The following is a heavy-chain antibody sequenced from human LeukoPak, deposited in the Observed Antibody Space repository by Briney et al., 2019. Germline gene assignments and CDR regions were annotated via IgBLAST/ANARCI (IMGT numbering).Heavy chain of an antibody. D-gene: IGHD3-16*01. V-gene: IGHV4-34*01. J-gene: IGHJ4*02. CDR3: ARKPKRMITFGGAYFPTPIYYFDY. Sequence: SETLSLTCAVYGGSFSGYYWSWIRQPPGKGLEWIGEINHSGSTNYNPSLKSRVTISVDTSKNQFSLKLSSVTAADTAVYYCARKPKRMITFGGAYFPTPIYYFDYWGQGTLVTVSS. CDR1: GGSFSGYY. CDR2: INHSGST.